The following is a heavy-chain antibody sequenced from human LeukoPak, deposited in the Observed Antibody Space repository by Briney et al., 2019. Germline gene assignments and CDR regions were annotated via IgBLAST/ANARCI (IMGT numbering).Heavy chain of an antibody. Sequence: GGSLRLSCAASGFTVSSNYMSWVRQAPGKGLEWVSYISSSGSTIYYADSVKGRFTISRDNAKNSLYLQMNSLRAEDTAVYYCARVMAAAGPADYWGQGTLVTVSS. CDR1: GFTVSSNY. CDR3: ARVMAAAGPADY. D-gene: IGHD6-13*01. CDR2: ISSSGSTI. J-gene: IGHJ4*02. V-gene: IGHV3-11*04.